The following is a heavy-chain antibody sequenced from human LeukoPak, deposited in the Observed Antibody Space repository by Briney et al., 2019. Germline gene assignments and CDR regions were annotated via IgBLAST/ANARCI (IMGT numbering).Heavy chain of an antibody. D-gene: IGHD6-13*01. CDR3: AIGRGGQQLGDY. Sequence: GESLKISCKHSEYSFPNYCIGWVRQMPGKGLEWMGIIYPDDSDTRYSPSFQGQVTISADRSISTAYLQWSSLKASDTAMYYCAIGRGGQQLGDYWGQGTLVTVSS. CDR1: EYSFPNYC. J-gene: IGHJ4*02. V-gene: IGHV5-51*01. CDR2: IYPDDSDT.